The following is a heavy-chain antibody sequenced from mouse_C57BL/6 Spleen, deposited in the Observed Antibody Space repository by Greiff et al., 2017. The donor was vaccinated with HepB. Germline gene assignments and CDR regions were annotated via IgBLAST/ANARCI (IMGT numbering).Heavy chain of an antibody. Sequence: EVKVVESGGGLVQPGGSMKLSCVASGFTFSNYWMNWVRQSPEKGLEWVAQIRLKSDNYATHYAESVKGRFTISRDDSKSSVYLQMNNLRAEDTGIYYCTITTVVAKRYFDVWGTGTTVTVSS. D-gene: IGHD1-1*01. CDR1: GFTFSNYW. CDR3: TITTVVAKRYFDV. CDR2: IRLKSDNYAT. V-gene: IGHV6-3*01. J-gene: IGHJ1*03.